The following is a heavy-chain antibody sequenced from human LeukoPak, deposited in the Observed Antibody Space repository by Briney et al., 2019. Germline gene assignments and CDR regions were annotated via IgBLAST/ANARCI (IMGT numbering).Heavy chain of an antibody. CDR1: GGSISSYY. CDR2: IYYSGST. CDR3: ARSYSSGWYRTYYFDY. Sequence: SETLSLTCTVSGGSISSYYWSWTRQPPGKGLEWIGYIYYSGSTNYNPSLKGRVTISVDTSKNQFSLKLSSVTAADTAVYYCARSYSSGWYRTYYFDYWGQGTLVTVSS. D-gene: IGHD6-19*01. J-gene: IGHJ4*02. V-gene: IGHV4-59*01.